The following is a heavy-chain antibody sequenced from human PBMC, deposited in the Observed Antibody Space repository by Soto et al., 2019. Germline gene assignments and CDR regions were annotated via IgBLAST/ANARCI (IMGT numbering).Heavy chain of an antibody. Sequence: SETLSLTCAVSGGSISSSNWWSWVRQPPGKGLEWIGEIYHSGSTNYNPSLKSRVTISVDKSKNQFSLKLSSVTAADTAVYYCAVITMVRGVITYFDYWGQGTLVTVSS. CDR1: GGSISSSNW. CDR3: AVITMVRGVITYFDY. CDR2: IYHSGST. D-gene: IGHD3-10*01. V-gene: IGHV4-4*02. J-gene: IGHJ4*02.